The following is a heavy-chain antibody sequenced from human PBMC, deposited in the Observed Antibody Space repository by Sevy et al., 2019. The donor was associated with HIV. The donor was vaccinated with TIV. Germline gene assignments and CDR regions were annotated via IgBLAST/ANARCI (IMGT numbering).Heavy chain of an antibody. CDR1: GGSISSGAYY. D-gene: IGHD4-17*01. CDR2: IYYSGST. CDR3: ARGTTVVPGGLNY. J-gene: IGHJ4*02. Sequence: SETLSLTCTVSGGSISSGAYYWSWIRQPPGKGLEWIGYIYYSGSTYYYPSLKSRVTISVDTSKNQFSLKLSSVTAADTAVYYCARGTTVVPGGLNYWGQGTLVTVSS. V-gene: IGHV4-30-4*01.